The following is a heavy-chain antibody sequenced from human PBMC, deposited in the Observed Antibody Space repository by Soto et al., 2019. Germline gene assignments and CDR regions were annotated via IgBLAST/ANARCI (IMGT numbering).Heavy chain of an antibody. Sequence: SETLSLTCTVSGGSISSGGYYWSWIRQHPGKGLEWIGYIYYSGSTYYNPSLKSRVTISVDTSKNQFSLKLSSVTAADTAVYYCGFGRSPSPVFDICGEGTKVTVPS. V-gene: IGHV4-31*03. CDR2: IYYSGST. CDR3: GFGRSPSPVFDI. D-gene: IGHD3-10*01. CDR1: GGSISSGGYY. J-gene: IGHJ3*02.